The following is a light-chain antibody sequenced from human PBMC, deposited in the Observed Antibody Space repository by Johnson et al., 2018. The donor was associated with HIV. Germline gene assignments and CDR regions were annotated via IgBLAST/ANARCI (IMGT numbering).Light chain of an antibody. V-gene: IGLV1-51*02. Sequence: QSVLTQPPSVSAAPGQKVTISCSGSSSNIGNNYVSWYQQLPGTAPKLLIYENNMRPSGIPDRISGSKSGTSVTLGVTGLQPGDEADYYCGTWDSSLSAYVFGTGTKVTVL. CDR1: SSNIGNNY. CDR3: GTWDSSLSAYV. J-gene: IGLJ1*01. CDR2: ENN.